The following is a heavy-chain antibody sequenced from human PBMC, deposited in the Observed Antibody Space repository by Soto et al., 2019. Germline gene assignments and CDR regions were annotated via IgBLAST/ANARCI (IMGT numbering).Heavy chain of an antibody. CDR1: GYIFTSYY. CDR2: INAGNGNT. CDR3: ARVGGWYVPDY. J-gene: IGHJ4*02. D-gene: IGHD6-19*01. V-gene: IGHV1-3*01. Sequence: GASVKVSCKASGYIFTSYYLHWVRQAPGQRLEWMGWINAGNGNTKYSQKFQGRVTITRDTSASTAYMELSSLRSEDTAVYYCARVGGWYVPDYWGQGTLVTVSS.